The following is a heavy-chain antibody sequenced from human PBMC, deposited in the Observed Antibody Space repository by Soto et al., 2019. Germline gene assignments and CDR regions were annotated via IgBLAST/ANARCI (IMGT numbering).Heavy chain of an antibody. V-gene: IGHV5-51*01. CDR3: ARQRLWGTSGYYYFEN. Sequence: LGESLKISCKGSGHIFSNYWIGWVRQMPGKGLEWMGIIYPGDSDTRYSPSFQGQVTITVDKSINTAYLQWSRLKASDTAIYYCARQRLWGTSGYYYFENWGQGTLVTV. J-gene: IGHJ4*02. CDR2: IYPGDSDT. CDR1: GHIFSNYW. D-gene: IGHD3-22*01.